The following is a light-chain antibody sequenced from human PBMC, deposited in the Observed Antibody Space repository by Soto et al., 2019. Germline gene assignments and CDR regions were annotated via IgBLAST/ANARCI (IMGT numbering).Light chain of an antibody. J-gene: IGKJ1*01. CDR1: QSVSNN. CDR3: LQYNDWPRT. CDR2: DAS. V-gene: IGKV3-15*01. Sequence: EIVMTQSPATLSVSPGERATLSCRASQSVSNNLAWYQQNPGQAPRLLIYDASTRATGIPARFSGSGSGTEFTLTVNNLQSEDFAVYYCLQYNDWPRTFGQGTKVEIK.